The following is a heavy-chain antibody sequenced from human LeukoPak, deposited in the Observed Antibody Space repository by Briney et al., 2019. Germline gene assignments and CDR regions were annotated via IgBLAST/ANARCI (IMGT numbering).Heavy chain of an antibody. V-gene: IGHV3-30*18. CDR2: LSYDGRDE. Sequence: PGRSLRLSCDASGFTFRSYGMVWVRQTPGKGLEWVAFLSYDGRDEYYADSVKGRFTISRDNSKNTLYLQMNSLRAEDTAVYYCAKAYELEYQLLYTGEYFQHWGQGTLVTVSS. J-gene: IGHJ1*01. CDR1: GFTFRSYG. D-gene: IGHD2-2*02. CDR3: AKAYELEYQLLYTGEYFQH.